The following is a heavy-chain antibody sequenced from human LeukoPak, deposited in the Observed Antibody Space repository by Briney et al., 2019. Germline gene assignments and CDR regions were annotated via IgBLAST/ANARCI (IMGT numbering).Heavy chain of an antibody. Sequence: SETLSLTCTVSGGSISSYYWSWIRQPAGKGLEWIGRIYTSGSTNYNPSLKSRVTMSVDTSKNQFSLKLSSVTAADTAVYYCARAGSSGRWNAFDYWGQGTLVTVSS. V-gene: IGHV4-4*07. J-gene: IGHJ4*02. CDR1: GGSISSYY. CDR3: ARAGSSGRWNAFDY. CDR2: IYTSGST. D-gene: IGHD6-19*01.